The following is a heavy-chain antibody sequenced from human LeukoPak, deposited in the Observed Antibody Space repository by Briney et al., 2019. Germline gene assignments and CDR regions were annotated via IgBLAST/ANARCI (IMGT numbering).Heavy chain of an antibody. V-gene: IGHV3-33*06. CDR3: AKDRHGNAATYFQH. CDR1: GFTFSNYG. J-gene: IGHJ1*01. D-gene: IGHD2-2*01. CDR2: IWYDGSNK. Sequence: GGSLRLSCAASGFTFSNYGMHWVRQAPGKGLEWVAVIWYDGSNKYYADSVKGRFTISRDNSKNTLYLQMNSLRAEDTAVYYCAKDRHGNAATYFQHWGQGTLVTVPS.